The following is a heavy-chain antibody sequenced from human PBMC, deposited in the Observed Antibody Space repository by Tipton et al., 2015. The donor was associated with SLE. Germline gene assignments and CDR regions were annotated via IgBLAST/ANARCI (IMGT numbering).Heavy chain of an antibody. CDR1: GYSISSGYY. J-gene: IGHJ2*01. Sequence: TLSLTCTVSGYSISSGYYWGWIRQPPGKGLEWIGSIYHSGSTYYNPSLKSRVTISVDTSKNQFSLKLSSVTAADTAVYYCARARGYGGNPWYFDLWGRGTLVTVSS. V-gene: IGHV4-38-2*02. CDR3: ARARGYGGNPWYFDL. D-gene: IGHD4-23*01. CDR2: IYHSGST.